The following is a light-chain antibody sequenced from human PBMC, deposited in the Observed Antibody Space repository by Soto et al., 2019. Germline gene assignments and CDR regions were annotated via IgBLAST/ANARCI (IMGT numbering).Light chain of an antibody. V-gene: IGLV2-23*01. CDR1: SSDVGSYNL. CDR2: GAT. CDR3: CSYAGSSTWV. J-gene: IGLJ3*02. Sequence: QSALTQPASVSGSPGQSITISCTGTSSDVGSYNLVSWYQQQPGKAPKLMIYGATKRPSGVSNRFSASKSGNTASLTISGLQADDEADYHCCSYAGSSTWVFGGGTKLTVL.